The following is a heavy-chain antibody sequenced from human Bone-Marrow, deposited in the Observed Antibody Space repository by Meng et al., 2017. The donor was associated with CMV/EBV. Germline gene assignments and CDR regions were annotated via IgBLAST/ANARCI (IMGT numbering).Heavy chain of an antibody. CDR3: YGSFLGGVDH. V-gene: IGHV3-23*01. Sequence: ETLSLTCAASGFTFSNFAMSWVRHTPGKGLEWVSAITADDGSTHYADSVNGRFSISRDNFENTLYLQMNSLRADDTAVYYCYGSFLGGVDHWGPGTLVTVSS. CDR2: ITADDGST. J-gene: IGHJ4*02. D-gene: IGHD3-10*01. CDR1: GFTFSNFA.